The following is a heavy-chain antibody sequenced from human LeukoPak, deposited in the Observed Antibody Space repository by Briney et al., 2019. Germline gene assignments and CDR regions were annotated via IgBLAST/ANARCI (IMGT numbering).Heavy chain of an antibody. CDR3: ARDRQLLWFGELLNNYYYYGMDV. CDR2: INPNSGGT. CDR1: GYTFTGYY. J-gene: IGHJ6*02. Sequence: ALVKVSCKASGYTFTGYYMHWVRQAPGQGLEWMGWINPNSGGTNYAQKFQGRVTMTRDTSISTAYMELSRLRSDDTAVYYCARDRQLLWFGELLNNYYYYGMDVWGQGTTVTVSS. V-gene: IGHV1-2*02. D-gene: IGHD3-10*01.